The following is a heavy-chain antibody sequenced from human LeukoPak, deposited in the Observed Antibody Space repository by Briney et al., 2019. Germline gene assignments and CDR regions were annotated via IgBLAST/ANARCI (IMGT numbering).Heavy chain of an antibody. CDR1: GFPLSSYP. D-gene: IGHD1-26*01. J-gene: IGHJ4*02. CDR3: AKDRDSGSYYVYQD. Sequence: GGPLGLSCAAPGFPLSSYPMSWVRQAPGKGREGVSPISGSGGSTYYADSVKGRFTISRDNSKNTLYLQMNSLRAEDTAVYYCAKDRDSGSYYVYQDWGQGTLVTVSS. CDR2: ISGSGGST. V-gene: IGHV3-23*01.